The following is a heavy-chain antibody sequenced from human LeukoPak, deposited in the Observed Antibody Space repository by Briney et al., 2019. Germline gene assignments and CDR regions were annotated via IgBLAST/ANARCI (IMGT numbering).Heavy chain of an antibody. D-gene: IGHD2-15*01. V-gene: IGHV3-53*01. Sequence: GGSLRLSCAASGFTVSSKSMSWVRQAPGKGLEWVSFIYSAGSTYHADSVKGRFTISRDNSKNTLFLQMNSLGVEDTAVYYCAKEVSDIVVVPTGYYYGMDVWGQGTTVTVSS. J-gene: IGHJ6*02. CDR1: GFTVSSKS. CDR3: AKEVSDIVVVPTGYYYGMDV. CDR2: IYSAGST.